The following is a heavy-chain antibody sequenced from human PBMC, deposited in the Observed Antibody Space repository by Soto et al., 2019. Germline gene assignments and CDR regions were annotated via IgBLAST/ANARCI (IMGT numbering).Heavy chain of an antibody. J-gene: IGHJ4*02. CDR1: GFSFTNAW. D-gene: IGHD1-1*01. CDR2: IKRKADGETA. Sequence: EVQLVESGGGLVKPGGSLRLSCVASGFSFTNAWMIWVRQAPGKGLEWVGHIKRKADGETADYATPLKGRFTISRDDSKNTVYLQMNSLKTEDTGVYYCHTGVAGYNPFDSWGQGTLVTVSS. CDR3: HTGVAGYNPFDS. V-gene: IGHV3-15*07.